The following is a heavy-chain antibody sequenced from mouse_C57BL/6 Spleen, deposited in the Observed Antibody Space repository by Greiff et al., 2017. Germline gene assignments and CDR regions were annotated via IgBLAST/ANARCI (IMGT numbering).Heavy chain of an antibody. CDR2: IYWDDDK. J-gene: IGHJ3*01. CDR1: GFSLSTSGMG. CDR3: ARSYYYGSSYDWFAY. Sequence: QVTLKESGPGILQSSQTLSLTCSFSGFSLSTSGMGVSWIRQPSGKGLEWLAHIYWDDDKRYNPSLKSRLTISKDTSRNQVFLKITSVDTADTATYYCARSYYYGSSYDWFAYWGQGTLVTVSA. D-gene: IGHD1-1*01. V-gene: IGHV8-12*01.